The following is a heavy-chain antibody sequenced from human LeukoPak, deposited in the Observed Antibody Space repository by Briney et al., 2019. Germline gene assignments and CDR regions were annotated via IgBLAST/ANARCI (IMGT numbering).Heavy chain of an antibody. V-gene: IGHV4-34*01. D-gene: IGHD5-24*01. CDR2: INHSGST. CDR1: GGSFSGYY. CDR3: ARVKRWLQYGRAFDY. Sequence: PSVTLSLTCAVYGGSFSGYYWSWIRQPPGKGLEWIGEINHSGSTNYNPPLKSRVTISVDTSKNQFSLKLSSVTAADTAVYYCARVKRWLQYGRAFDYWGQGTLVTISS. J-gene: IGHJ4*02.